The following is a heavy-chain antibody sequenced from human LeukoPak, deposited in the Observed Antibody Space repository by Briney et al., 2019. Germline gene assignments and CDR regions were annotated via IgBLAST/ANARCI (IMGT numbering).Heavy chain of an antibody. CDR2: FYTSGST. Sequence: SETLSLTCTVSGGSISNYYWSWIRQPARTGLEWIGRFYTSGSTNQNHSLKSRVTMSVATSTNQLSLKLSSVTAAETAVYYWALSGTYWGAFDIWGQGTMVTVSS. J-gene: IGHJ3*02. V-gene: IGHV4-4*07. CDR1: GGSISNYY. D-gene: IGHD1-26*01. CDR3: ALSGTYWGAFDI.